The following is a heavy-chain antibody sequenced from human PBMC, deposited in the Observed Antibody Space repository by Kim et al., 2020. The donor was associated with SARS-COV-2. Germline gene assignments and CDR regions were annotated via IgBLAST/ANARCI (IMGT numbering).Heavy chain of an antibody. CDR3: ASHFRGTSIRFLVLHQFDY. CDR2: VYYTGAT. V-gene: IGHV4-39*01. D-gene: IGHD3-3*01. CDR1: GGSISSSAYY. Sequence: SETLSLTCTVSGGSISSSAYYWGWIRQPPGKGLEWIGSVYYTGATYYNPSLKSRVTISVDTSKNQFSLKLSSVTAADTAVYYCASHFRGTSIRFLVLHQFDYWGQGTLVTVSS. J-gene: IGHJ4*02.